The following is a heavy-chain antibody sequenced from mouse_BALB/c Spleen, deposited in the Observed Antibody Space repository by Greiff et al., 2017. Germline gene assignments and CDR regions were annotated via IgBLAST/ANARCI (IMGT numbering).Heavy chain of an antibody. D-gene: IGHD2-4*01. J-gene: IGHJ4*01. V-gene: IGHV1-54*01. CDR1: GYAFTNYL. CDR2: INPGSGGT. Sequence: VQLQQSGAELVRPGTSVKVSCKASGYAFTNYLIEWVKQRPGQGLEWIGVINPGSGGTNYNEKFKGKATLTADKSSSTAYMQLSSLTSDDSAVYFCARRDYGKAMDYWGQGTSVTVSS. CDR3: ARRDYGKAMDY.